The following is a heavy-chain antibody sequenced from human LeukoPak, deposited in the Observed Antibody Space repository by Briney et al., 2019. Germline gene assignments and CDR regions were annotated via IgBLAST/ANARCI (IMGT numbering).Heavy chain of an antibody. CDR3: AREGVRGAFDI. Sequence: PGRSLRLSCAASGFTFSSYAMHWVRQAPGKGLEWVAVISYDGSNKYYADSVKGRFTISRDNSKNTLYLQMNSLRAEDTAVYYCAREGVRGAFDIWGQGTMVTVSS. CDR2: ISYDGSNK. CDR1: GFTFSSYA. V-gene: IGHV3-30-3*01. J-gene: IGHJ3*02. D-gene: IGHD3-10*01.